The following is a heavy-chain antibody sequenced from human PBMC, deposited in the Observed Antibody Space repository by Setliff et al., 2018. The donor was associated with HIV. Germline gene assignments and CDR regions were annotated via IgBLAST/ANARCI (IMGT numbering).Heavy chain of an antibody. J-gene: IGHJ4*02. CDR3: VVYFGGNGGRGL. Sequence: PSETLSLTCTVSGGSISSGDYYCSWIRQPPGRGLEWIGTTPYSGSTNYNPSLRSRVTISLDTSTNQFSLRLNSVTAADTAHYFCVVYFGGNGGRGLWGQGTLVTVSS. CDR1: GGSISSGDYY. V-gene: IGHV4-61*08. CDR2: TPYSGST. D-gene: IGHD2-15*01.